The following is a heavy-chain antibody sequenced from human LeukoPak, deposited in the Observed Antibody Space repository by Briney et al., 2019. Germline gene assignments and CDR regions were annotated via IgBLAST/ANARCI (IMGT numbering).Heavy chain of an antibody. D-gene: IGHD3-22*01. CDR3: ARALPYDRVDY. J-gene: IGHJ4*02. CDR1: GGTFSSYA. Sequence: SVKVSCKXSGGTFSSYAISWVRQAPGQGLERMGRIIPIFGTANYAQKFQGRVTITTDESTSTAYMELSSLRSEDTAVYYCARALPYDRVDYWGQGTLVTVSS. CDR2: IIPIFGTA. V-gene: IGHV1-69*05.